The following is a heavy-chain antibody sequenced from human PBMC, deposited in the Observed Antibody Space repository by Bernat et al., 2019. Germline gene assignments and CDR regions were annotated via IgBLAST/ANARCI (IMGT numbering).Heavy chain of an antibody. V-gene: IGHV3-23*01. D-gene: IGHD3-10*01. CDR1: PFTFSSYA. J-gene: IGHJ6*02. Sequence: EVQLLESGGGLVQPGGSLRLSCAASPFTFSSYAMNWVRPAPGKGLEWVAGIGTTISSGGSPYYADSVKCRYTSSRDNSKNTLYRQMNSVRAEETAVYYCAGDGARGSGNSYYGMDVWGQGTTVTVSS. CDR3: AGDGARGSGNSYYGMDV. CDR2: TISSGGSP.